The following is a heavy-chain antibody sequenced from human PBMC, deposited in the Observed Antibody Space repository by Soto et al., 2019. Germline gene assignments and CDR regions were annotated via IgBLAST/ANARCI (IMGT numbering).Heavy chain of an antibody. J-gene: IGHJ5*02. CDR3: ARAHYDILTGYSLLSRWFDP. V-gene: IGHV4-39*01. Sequence: SETLSLTCTVSGGSISSSSYYWGWIRQPPGKGLEWIGSIYYSGSTYYNPSLKSRVTISVDTSKNQFSLKLSSVTAADTAVYYCARAHYDILTGYSLLSRWFDPWGQEPWSPSPQ. CDR2: IYYSGST. D-gene: IGHD3-9*01. CDR1: GGSISSSSYY.